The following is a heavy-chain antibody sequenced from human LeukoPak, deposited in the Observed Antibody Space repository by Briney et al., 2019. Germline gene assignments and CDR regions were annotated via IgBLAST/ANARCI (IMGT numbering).Heavy chain of an antibody. CDR3: ASAVYYGSGSRDY. CDR2: ISSSSSYI. Sequence: PGGSLRLSCAASGFIFSSYSMHWVRQAPGKGLEWVSSISSSSSYIYYADSVKGRFTISRDNAKNSLYLQMNSLRAEDTAVYYCASAVYYGSGSRDYWGQGTLVTVSS. J-gene: IGHJ4*02. CDR1: GFIFSSYS. D-gene: IGHD3-10*01. V-gene: IGHV3-21*01.